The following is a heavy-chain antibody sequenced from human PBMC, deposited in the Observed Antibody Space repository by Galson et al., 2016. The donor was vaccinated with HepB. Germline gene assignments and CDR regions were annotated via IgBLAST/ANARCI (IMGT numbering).Heavy chain of an antibody. D-gene: IGHD7-27*01. CDR3: VKWTFTLGCFDY. CDR1: GFTFDDYA. CDR2: ISWRSGSI. V-gene: IGHV3-9*01. J-gene: IGHJ4*02. Sequence: SLRLSCAASGFTFDDYAMHWVRQAPGKGLEWVSGISWRSGSIGYADSVKGRFTISRDNGKNSLYLQMNSLRAEDTAFYYCVKWTFTLGCFDYWGQGILVTVSS.